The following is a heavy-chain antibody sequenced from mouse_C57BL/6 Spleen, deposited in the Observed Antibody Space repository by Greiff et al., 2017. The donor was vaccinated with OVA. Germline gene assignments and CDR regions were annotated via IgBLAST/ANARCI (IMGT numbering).Heavy chain of an antibody. CDR3: ARPYDYDYYYAMDY. Sequence: VQLQQSGPVLVKPGASVKMSCKASGYTFTDYYMNWVKQSHGKSLEWIGVINPYNGGTSYNQKFKGKATLTVDKSSSTAYMELNSLTSEDSAVYYCARPYDYDYYYAMDYWGQGTSVTVSS. D-gene: IGHD2-4*01. CDR2: INPYNGGT. J-gene: IGHJ4*01. V-gene: IGHV1-19*01. CDR1: GYTFTDYY.